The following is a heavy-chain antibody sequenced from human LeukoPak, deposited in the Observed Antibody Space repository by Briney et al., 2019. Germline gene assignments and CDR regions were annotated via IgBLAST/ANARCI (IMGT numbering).Heavy chain of an antibody. CDR3: ARPLGQGNEYGMDV. CDR2: INHSGST. D-gene: IGHD1-1*01. V-gene: IGHV4-34*01. J-gene: IGHJ6*02. CDR1: GGSFSGYY. Sequence: SETLSLTCAVYGGSFSGYYWSWIRQSPVKELEWIGEINHSGSTNYNPSLKSRVTISVDTSKNQFSLKLTSVTAADTAVYYCARPLGQGNEYGMDVWGQGTTVTVSS.